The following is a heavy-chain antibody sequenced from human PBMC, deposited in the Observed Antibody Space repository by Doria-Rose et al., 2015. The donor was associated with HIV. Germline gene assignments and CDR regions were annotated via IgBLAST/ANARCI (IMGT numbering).Heavy chain of an antibody. CDR2: IIPILGIV. CDR3: ASQWERSSFDY. V-gene: IGHV1-69*02. Sequence: EWMGSIIPILGIVNYALRFQGRVTITTDESTSTAYMELSSLRSEDTAIYYCASQWERSSFDYWGQGTLVTVSS. J-gene: IGHJ4*02. D-gene: IGHD1-26*01.